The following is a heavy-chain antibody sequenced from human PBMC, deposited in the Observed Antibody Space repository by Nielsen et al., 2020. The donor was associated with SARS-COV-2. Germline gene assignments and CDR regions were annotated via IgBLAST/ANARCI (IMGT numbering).Heavy chain of an antibody. CDR2: ISSSGSTI. J-gene: IGHJ1*01. V-gene: IGHV3-11*01. Sequence: WIRQPPGKGLEWVSYISSSGSTIYYADSVKGRFTISRDNAKNSLYLQMNSLRAEDTAVYYCAKMSPPGIAVGTAEYFQHWGQGTLVTVS. CDR3: AKMSPPGIAVGTAEYFQH. D-gene: IGHD6-19*01.